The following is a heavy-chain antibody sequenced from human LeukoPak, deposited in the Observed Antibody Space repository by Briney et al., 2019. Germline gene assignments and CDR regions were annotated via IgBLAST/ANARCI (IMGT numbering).Heavy chain of an antibody. Sequence: ASVKVSCKASGYTFTGYYMHWVRQAPGQGLEWMGRINPNSGDTNYAQKFQGRVTMTRDTSISTAYMELNSLTYDDTAVYYCARGPNRGYEHWGQGTLVTVSS. CDR2: INPNSGDT. V-gene: IGHV1-2*06. J-gene: IGHJ1*01. CDR1: GYTFTGYY. D-gene: IGHD5-12*01. CDR3: ARGPNRGYEH.